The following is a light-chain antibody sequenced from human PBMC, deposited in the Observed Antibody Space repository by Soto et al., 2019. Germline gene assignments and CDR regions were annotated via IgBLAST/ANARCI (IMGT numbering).Light chain of an antibody. CDR3: HQYYKWRT. V-gene: IGKV3-15*01. CDR2: DVS. CDR1: QNIGNK. Sequence: IVMTQSPVTLSVSPGEGATLSCRASQNIGNKLAWYQQKPGQAPRLLIYDVSTRATGVPARFSGSGSGPDFTLTISSLLSEDFAFYYCHQYYKWRTFGQGANVEIK. J-gene: IGKJ1*01.